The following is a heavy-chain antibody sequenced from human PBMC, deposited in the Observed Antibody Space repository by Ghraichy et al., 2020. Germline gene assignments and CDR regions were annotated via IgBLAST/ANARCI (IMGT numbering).Heavy chain of an antibody. CDR3: AKDRDYGDSLDAFDI. D-gene: IGHD4-17*01. CDR2: ISYDGSNK. CDR1: GFTFSSYG. Sequence: GGSLRLSCAASGFTFSSYGMHWVRQAPGKGLEWVAVISYDGSNKYYADSVKGRFTISRDNSKNTLYLQMNSLRAEDTAVYYCAKDRDYGDSLDAFDIWGQGTMVTVSS. J-gene: IGHJ3*02. V-gene: IGHV3-30*18.